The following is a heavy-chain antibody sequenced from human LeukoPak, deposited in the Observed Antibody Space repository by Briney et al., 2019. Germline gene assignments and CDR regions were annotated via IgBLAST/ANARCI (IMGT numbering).Heavy chain of an antibody. CDR2: IYYSGST. Sequence: SETLSLTCTVSGGSLSSYYWSWIRQPPGKGLEWIGYIYYSGSTNYNPSLKSRVTISVDTSKNQFSLKLSSVTAADTAVYYCARDAPVAGLDYWGQGTLVTVSS. CDR1: GGSLSSYY. CDR3: ARDAPVAGLDY. V-gene: IGHV4-59*01. J-gene: IGHJ4*02. D-gene: IGHD2-21*01.